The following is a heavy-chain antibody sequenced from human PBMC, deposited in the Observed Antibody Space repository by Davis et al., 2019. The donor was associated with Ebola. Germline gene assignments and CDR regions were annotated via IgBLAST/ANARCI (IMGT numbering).Heavy chain of an antibody. D-gene: IGHD3-3*01. CDR2: IYYSGST. CDR1: GGSFSGYY. Sequence: SETLSLTCAVYGGSFSGYYWSWIRQPPGKGLEWIGSIYYSGSTYYNPSLKSRVTISVDTSKNQFSLKLSSVTAADTAVYYYARLFTIFGVVGDWFDPWGQGTLVTVSS. V-gene: IGHV4-34*01. J-gene: IGHJ5*02. CDR3: ARLFTIFGVVGDWFDP.